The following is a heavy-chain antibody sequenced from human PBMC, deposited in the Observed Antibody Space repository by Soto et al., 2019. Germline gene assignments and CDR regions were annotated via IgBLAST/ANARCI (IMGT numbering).Heavy chain of an antibody. J-gene: IGHJ5*02. Sequence: QVQLQESGPGLVKPSDTLSLTCAVSGYSISSSNWWGWIRQPPGKGLEWIGYIYYSGRTYNNPSLKTRATRAVDTSKTQFSLKLSSVTAVDTAVYYCARLWGAAAGYWFDPWGQGTLVTVSS. D-gene: IGHD6-13*01. CDR1: GYSISSSNW. CDR2: IYYSGRT. V-gene: IGHV4-28*01. CDR3: ARLWGAAAGYWFDP.